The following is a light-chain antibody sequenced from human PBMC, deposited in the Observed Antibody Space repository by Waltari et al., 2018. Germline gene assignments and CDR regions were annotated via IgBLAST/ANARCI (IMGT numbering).Light chain of an antibody. V-gene: IGKV1-5*03. CDR1: QSIRSW. CDR2: KAS. Sequence: DIQMTQSPSTPSASAGARVTITCRASQSIRSWLAWYQQKPGKAPKFLIHKASSLESGVPSRFSGSGSGTEFTLTISSLQPDDFATYYCQQYDTFPWAFGQGTTVEIK. CDR3: QQYDTFPWA. J-gene: IGKJ1*01.